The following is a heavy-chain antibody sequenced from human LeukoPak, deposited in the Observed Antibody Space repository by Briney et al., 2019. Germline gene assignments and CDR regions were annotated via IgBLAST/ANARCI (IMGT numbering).Heavy chain of an antibody. J-gene: IGHJ3*02. CDR3: ARSPDCSSTSCPIGDAFDI. Sequence: PSETLSLTCAVSGGSISSYYWSWIRQPAGKGLEWIGRIYTSGSTNYNPSLKSRVTMSVATSKNQFSLKLSSVTAADTAVYYCARSPDCSSTSCPIGDAFDIWGQGTMVTVSS. CDR1: GGSISSYY. D-gene: IGHD2-2*01. V-gene: IGHV4-4*07. CDR2: IYTSGST.